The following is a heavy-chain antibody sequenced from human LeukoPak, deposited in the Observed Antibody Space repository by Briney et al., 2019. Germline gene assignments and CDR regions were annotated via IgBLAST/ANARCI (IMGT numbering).Heavy chain of an antibody. J-gene: IGHJ4*02. V-gene: IGHV3-33*01. CDR3: ARDYIAVALEY. CDR2: IWYDGSNK. CDR1: GFTFSSYG. D-gene: IGHD6-19*01. Sequence: PGGSLRLSCAASGFTFSSYGVHWVRQAPGKGLEWVAVIWYDGSNKYYADSVKGRFTISRDNSKNTLYLQMNSLRAEDTAVYYCARDYIAVALEYWGQGTLVTVSS.